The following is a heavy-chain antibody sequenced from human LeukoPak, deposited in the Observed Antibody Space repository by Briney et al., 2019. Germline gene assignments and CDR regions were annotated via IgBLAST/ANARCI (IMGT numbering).Heavy chain of an antibody. J-gene: IGHJ3*02. V-gene: IGHV3-64D*09. CDR3: VEAEMATIDDAFDI. Sequence: GGSLRLSCSASGFTFSSYAMHWVRQAPGKGLEYVSAISSNGGSTYYADSVKGRFTISRDNSKNTLYLQMSSLRAEDTAVYYCVEAEMATIDDAFDIWGQGTMVTVSS. CDR2: ISSNGGST. CDR1: GFTFSSYA. D-gene: IGHD5-24*01.